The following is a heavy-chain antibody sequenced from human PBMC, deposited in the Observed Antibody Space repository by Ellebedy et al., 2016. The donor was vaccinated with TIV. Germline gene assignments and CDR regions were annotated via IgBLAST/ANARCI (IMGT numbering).Heavy chain of an antibody. CDR2: INPSGGST. V-gene: IGHV1-8*02. D-gene: IGHD3-10*01. CDR3: ARGRIAQLWSERYFDL. J-gene: IGHJ2*01. CDR1: GYTFTSYG. Sequence: ASVKVSCKASGYTFTSYGISWVRQAPGQGLEWMGIINPSGGSTSYAQKFQGRVTMTRNTSISTAYMELSSLRSEDTAVYYCARGRIAQLWSERYFDLWGCGTLVTVSS.